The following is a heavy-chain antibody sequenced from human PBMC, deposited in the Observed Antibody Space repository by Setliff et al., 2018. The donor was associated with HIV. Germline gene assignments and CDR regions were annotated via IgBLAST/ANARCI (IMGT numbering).Heavy chain of an antibody. CDR3: ARDLTSNSNCFEP. CDR1: GGSIRSGGYY. J-gene: IGHJ5*02. Sequence: SETLSLTCTVSGGSIRSGGYYWSWIRQHPGKGLEWIGYVYYTGKTYYNPSLESRISMSVDTSKNQFSLKLTSVTAADTAIYYCARDLTSNSNCFEPWGQGTQVTVSS. V-gene: IGHV4-31*03. CDR2: VYYTGKT. D-gene: IGHD4-4*01.